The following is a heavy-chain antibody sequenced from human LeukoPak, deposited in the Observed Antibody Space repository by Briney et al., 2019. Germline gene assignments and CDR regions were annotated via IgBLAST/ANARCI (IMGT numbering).Heavy chain of an antibody. CDR2: IYYSGIT. D-gene: IGHD1-1*01. CDR1: GGSMSTMSYY. Sequence: SETLSLTCSVSGGSMSTMSYYWGWIRQAPGKGLEWIGSIYYSGITYHNPSLKSRVTISVDTSKKQFSLELTSVTAADTAVYYRAGHKRDEFWNGYYYYYMDVWGKGTTVTVPS. J-gene: IGHJ6*03. V-gene: IGHV4-39*01. CDR3: AGHKRDEFWNGYYYYYMDV.